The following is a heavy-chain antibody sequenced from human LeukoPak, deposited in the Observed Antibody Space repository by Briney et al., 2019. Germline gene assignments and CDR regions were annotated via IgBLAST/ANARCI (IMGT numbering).Heavy chain of an antibody. J-gene: IGHJ4*02. CDR2: IYTSGST. CDR1: GGSISSGSYY. Sequence: ASETLSLTCTVSGGSISSGSYYWSWIRQPAGKGLEWIGRIYTSGSTNYNPSLKSRVAISVDTSKNQFSLKLSSVTAADTAVYYCARGEYSTGNDYWGQGTLVTVSS. V-gene: IGHV4-61*02. CDR3: ARGEYSTGNDY. D-gene: IGHD6-6*01.